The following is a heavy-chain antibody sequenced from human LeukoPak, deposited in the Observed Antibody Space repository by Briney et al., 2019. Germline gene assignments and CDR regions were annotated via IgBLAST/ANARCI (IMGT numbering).Heavy chain of an antibody. Sequence: SETLSLTCTVSGASISSSYWWTWVRQSPGKGLEWVGQISRSDSTNYNPSLRSRVTISIDKSKNQFSLNLISVTAADTAVYYCARETDYSNPNYFDPWGQGTLVTVSS. CDR2: ISRSDST. V-gene: IGHV4-4*02. J-gene: IGHJ5*02. CDR1: GASISSSYW. CDR3: ARETDYSNPNYFDP. D-gene: IGHD4-11*01.